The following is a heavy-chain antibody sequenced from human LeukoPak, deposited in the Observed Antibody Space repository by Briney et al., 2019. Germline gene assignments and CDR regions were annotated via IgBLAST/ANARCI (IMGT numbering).Heavy chain of an antibody. Sequence: ASVKVSCKASGYTFTSYYMHWVRQAPGQGLEWMGIINPSGGSTSYAQKFQGRVTMTRDTSTSTVYMELSSLRSEDTAVYYCARDHLAYCSSTSCNYYYYGMDVWGQGTTATVSS. V-gene: IGHV1-46*01. D-gene: IGHD2-2*01. CDR2: INPSGGST. CDR1: GYTFTSYY. CDR3: ARDHLAYCSSTSCNYYYYGMDV. J-gene: IGHJ6*02.